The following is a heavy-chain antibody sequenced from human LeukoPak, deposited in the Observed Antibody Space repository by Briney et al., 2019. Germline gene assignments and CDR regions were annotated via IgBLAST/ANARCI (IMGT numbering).Heavy chain of an antibody. D-gene: IGHD3-10*01. V-gene: IGHV3-30*18. CDR3: AKEYDSGGYGAYFDY. J-gene: IGHJ4*02. Sequence: GGSLRLSCTASKFTFSNYGMQWVRRAPGKGLEWVAVISSDGGTKYYAGSVKGRFTLSRDNSRNTLDLQMNSLGPEDTAVYYCAKEYDSGGYGAYFDYWGQGTLVTVSS. CDR1: KFTFSNYG. CDR2: ISSDGGTK.